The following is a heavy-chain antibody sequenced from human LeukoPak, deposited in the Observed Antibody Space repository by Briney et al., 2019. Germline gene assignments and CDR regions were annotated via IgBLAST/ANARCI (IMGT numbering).Heavy chain of an antibody. CDR2: INSDGSSA. CDR3: VRDKFGTLIYGSSCFDS. V-gene: IGHV3-74*01. J-gene: IGHJ4*02. D-gene: IGHD4-17*01. CDR1: GFTFSRYW. Sequence: GGSLRLSCAASGFTFSRYWMHWVRQAPGKGLVWVSRINSDGSSAIYADSVKGRFTFSRDNAKNTLYLQMNSLRAEDTAVYYCVRDKFGTLIYGSSCFDSWGQATLVTVSS.